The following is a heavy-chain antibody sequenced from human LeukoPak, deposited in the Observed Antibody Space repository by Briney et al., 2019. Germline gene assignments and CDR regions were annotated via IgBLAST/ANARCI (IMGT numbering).Heavy chain of an antibody. CDR1: GGSISSYY. Sequence: PSETLSLTCTVSGGSISSYYWSWIRQPPGKGLEWIGYIYTSGSTNYNPSLKSRVTISVDTSKNQFSLKLGSVTAADTAVYYCARLKEDGSESYYGLGYFDYWGQGTLVTVSS. D-gene: IGHD3-10*01. CDR2: IYTSGST. V-gene: IGHV4-4*09. CDR3: ARLKEDGSESYYGLGYFDY. J-gene: IGHJ4*02.